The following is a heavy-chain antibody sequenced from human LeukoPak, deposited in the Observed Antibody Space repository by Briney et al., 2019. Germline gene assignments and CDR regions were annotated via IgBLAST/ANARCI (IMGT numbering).Heavy chain of an antibody. CDR1: GGSFSGYY. D-gene: IGHD3-16*02. CDR2: INHSGST. CDR3: ARVVITFGGVIAPQTDAFDI. J-gene: IGHJ3*02. V-gene: IGHV4-34*01. Sequence: SETLSLTCAVYGGSFSGYYWSWIRQPPGKGLEWIGEINHSGSTNYNPSLKSRVTISVDTSKNQFSLKLSSVTAADTAVYYCARVVITFGGVIAPQTDAFDIWGQGTMVTLSS.